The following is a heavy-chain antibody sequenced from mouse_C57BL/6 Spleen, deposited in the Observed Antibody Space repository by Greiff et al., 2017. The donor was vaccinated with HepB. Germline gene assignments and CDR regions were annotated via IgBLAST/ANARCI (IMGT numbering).Heavy chain of an antibody. CDR3: ARHDPYYYGSSYGAMDY. V-gene: IGHV2-6-1*01. CDR2: IWSDGST. J-gene: IGHJ4*01. Sequence: VQLKESGPGLVAPSQSLSITCTVSGFSLTSYGVHWVRQPPGKGLEWLVVIWSDGSTTYNSALKSRLSISKDNSKSQVFLKMNSLQTDDTAMYYCARHDPYYYGSSYGAMDYWGQGTSVTVSS. CDR1: GFSLTSYG. D-gene: IGHD1-1*01.